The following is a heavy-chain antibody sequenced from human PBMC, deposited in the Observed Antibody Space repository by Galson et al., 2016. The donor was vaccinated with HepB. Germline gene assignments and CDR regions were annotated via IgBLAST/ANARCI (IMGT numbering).Heavy chain of an antibody. J-gene: IGHJ4*02. CDR2: ISYDGSHK. Sequence: SLRLSCAVSGFTFRSFSMQWVRQAPGKGLEWVAIISYDGSHKYYSDSVKGRFAISRDNSKNTLYLQMSSLRAEDTAVYYCARVKDEYNSGWNVNDYWGQGILGTGSS. V-gene: IGHV3-30*09. D-gene: IGHD5-12*01. CDR1: GFTFRSFS. CDR3: ARVKDEYNSGWNVNDY.